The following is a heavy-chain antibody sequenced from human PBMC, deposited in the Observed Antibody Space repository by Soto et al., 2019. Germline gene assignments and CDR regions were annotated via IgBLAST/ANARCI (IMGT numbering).Heavy chain of an antibody. J-gene: IGHJ4*02. CDR2: ISSSSSTI. V-gene: IGHV3-48*01. CDR3: SRGTYYPQSSGLHADY. Sequence: GGSLRLSCAASGFTFSSYSMNWVRQAPGKGLEWVSYISSSSSTIYYADSVKGRFTISRDNAKNSLYLQMNSLRPEDTAVYYCSRGTYYPQSSGLHADYWGPGTVVTVSS. CDR1: GFTFSSYS. D-gene: IGHD3-22*01.